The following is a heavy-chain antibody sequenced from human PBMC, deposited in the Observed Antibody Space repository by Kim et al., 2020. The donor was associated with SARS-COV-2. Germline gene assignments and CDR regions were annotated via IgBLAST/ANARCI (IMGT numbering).Heavy chain of an antibody. CDR3: VRLKSSGSPYYYYYGMDV. D-gene: IGHD3-22*01. J-gene: IGHJ6*02. CDR1: GDSVSTDSAA. CDR2: TYYGSKWYT. Sequence: SQTLSLTCDISGDSVSTDSAAWHWFRQSPSRGLEWLGRTYYGSKWYTDYTGSLKGRLTINADTSKNQFSLHLTSVNSEDTAVYYCVRLKSSGSPYYYYYGMDVWGQGTPVTVSS. V-gene: IGHV6-1*01.